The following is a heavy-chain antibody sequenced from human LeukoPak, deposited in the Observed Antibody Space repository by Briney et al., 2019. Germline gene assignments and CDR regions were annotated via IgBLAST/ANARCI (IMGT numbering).Heavy chain of an antibody. CDR3: AKGGLGTGFDY. Sequence: GGSLRLSCAASGFILSSYSMNWVRQAPGKGLEWVSYISSSSSTIHYADSVKGRFTISRDNAKNSLYLQMNSLRAEDTAVYYCAKGGLGTGFDYWGQGTLVTVSS. CDR1: GFILSSYS. J-gene: IGHJ4*02. V-gene: IGHV3-48*01. CDR2: ISSSSSTI. D-gene: IGHD3/OR15-3a*01.